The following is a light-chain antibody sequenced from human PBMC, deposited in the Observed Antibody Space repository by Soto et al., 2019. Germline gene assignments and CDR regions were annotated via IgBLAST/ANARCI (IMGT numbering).Light chain of an antibody. CDR2: DAT. J-gene: IGKJ1*01. V-gene: IGKV1-5*01. Sequence: DIQLTHSPSTLSASVGDRVTITCRTSHTISYWLAWHQQKPGKAPQVLIYDATRLKSGVPSRFSGSGSGTEFTLTISNLQPDDFATYYCQQYNSYSRTVGQGTKVDSK. CDR1: HTISYW. CDR3: QQYNSYSRT.